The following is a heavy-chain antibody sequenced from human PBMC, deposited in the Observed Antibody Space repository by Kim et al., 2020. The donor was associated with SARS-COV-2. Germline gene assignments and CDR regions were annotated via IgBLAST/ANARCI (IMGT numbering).Heavy chain of an antibody. CDR1: GFTFSSYA. J-gene: IGHJ4*02. CDR3: ARGAGSGSYDATFDY. Sequence: GGSLRLSCAASGFTFSSYAMHWVRQAPGKGLEWVAVISYDGSNKYYADSVKGRFTISRDNSKNTLYLQMNSLRAEDTAVYYCARGAGSGSYDATFDYWGQGTLVTVSS. V-gene: IGHV3-30-3*01. D-gene: IGHD1-26*01. CDR2: ISYDGSNK.